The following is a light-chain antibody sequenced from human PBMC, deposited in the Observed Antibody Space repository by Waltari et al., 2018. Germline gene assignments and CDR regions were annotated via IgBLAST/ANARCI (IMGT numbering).Light chain of an antibody. CDR2: DVS. J-gene: IGLJ3*02. CDR1: TSDVGGYAF. V-gene: IGLV2-14*03. Sequence: QPALTQPASVSGSPGQSITISCTGTTSDVGGYAFVSWYQQHPGKAPKLIISDVSDRPSGVSPRFSASKSGITASLTISGLQPEDEATYFCSSFTLTNTWVFGGGTNLTVL. CDR3: SSFTLTNTWV.